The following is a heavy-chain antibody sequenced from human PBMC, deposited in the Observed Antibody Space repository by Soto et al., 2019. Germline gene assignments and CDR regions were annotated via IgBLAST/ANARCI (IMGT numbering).Heavy chain of an antibody. CDR1: GGTFSSYA. D-gene: IGHD6-19*01. Sequence: SVKVSCKASGGTFSSYAISWVRQAPGQGLEWMGGIIPIFGTANYAQKFQGRVTITADESTSTAYMELSSLRSEDTAVYYCARGWMSGSSGWLVSRYYYYSGMDVWGQGTTVTVSS. CDR2: IIPIFGTA. CDR3: ARGWMSGSSGWLVSRYYYYSGMDV. J-gene: IGHJ6*02. V-gene: IGHV1-69*13.